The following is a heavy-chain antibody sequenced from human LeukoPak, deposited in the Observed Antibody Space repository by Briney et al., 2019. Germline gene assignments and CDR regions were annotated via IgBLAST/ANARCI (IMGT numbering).Heavy chain of an antibody. J-gene: IGHJ6*02. V-gene: IGHV3-11*01. Sequence: GGSLRFSCAASGFTFSDYYMSWIRQASGKGLEWVSYISSSGSTIYYADSVKGRFTISRDNAKNSLYLQMNSLRAEDTAVYYCARDSSSWYGGSDDYYGMDVWGQGTTVTVSS. CDR3: ARDSSSWYGGSDDYYGMDV. CDR2: ISSSGSTI. D-gene: IGHD6-13*01. CDR1: GFTFSDYY.